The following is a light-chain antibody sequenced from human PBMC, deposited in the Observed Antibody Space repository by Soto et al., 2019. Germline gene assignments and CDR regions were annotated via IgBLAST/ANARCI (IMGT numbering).Light chain of an antibody. Sequence: EIVLTQSPATLSLSPGERATLSCRASQSVSSYLAWYQQKPGQAPRLLIYDASNRATGIPARFSGSGSGTDFTLTICSLEPEDFAVYYCPQRSNRSPSFGGWTTWISN. CDR1: QSVSSY. J-gene: IGKJ4*01. CDR2: DAS. V-gene: IGKV3-11*01. CDR3: PQRSNRSPS.